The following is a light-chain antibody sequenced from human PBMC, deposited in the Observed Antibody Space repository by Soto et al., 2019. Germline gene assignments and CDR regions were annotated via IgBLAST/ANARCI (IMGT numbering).Light chain of an antibody. CDR2: DAT. CDR3: QQYHTSWWT. V-gene: IGKV1-5*01. Sequence: IQMTQSPSILSASIGDRVTISCRASQSISVWLAWYQQKPGKAPRVLIFDATALESGVPSRFSGSGSGTEFTLTINNLQPDDFATYYCQQYHTSWWTFGQGTKVDIK. CDR1: QSISVW. J-gene: IGKJ1*01.